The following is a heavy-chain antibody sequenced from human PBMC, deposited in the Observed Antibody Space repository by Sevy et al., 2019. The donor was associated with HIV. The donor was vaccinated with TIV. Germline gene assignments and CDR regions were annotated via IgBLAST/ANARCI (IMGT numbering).Heavy chain of an antibody. J-gene: IGHJ4*02. D-gene: IGHD3-22*01. CDR2: VSGSGGST. CDR3: VNDVAYDNTYLDY. CDR1: GFTFTSYA. V-gene: IGHV3-23*01. Sequence: GGSLRLSCAVSGFTFTSYAMNWVRQAPGKGLEWVSGVSGSGGSTYYADSVKGRFSISRGNSRNTLYLQINSLRAEETAVYYCVNDVAYDNTYLDYWGQGTLVTVSS.